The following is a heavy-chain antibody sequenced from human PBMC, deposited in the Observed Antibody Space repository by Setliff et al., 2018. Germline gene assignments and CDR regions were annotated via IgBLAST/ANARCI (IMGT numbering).Heavy chain of an antibody. J-gene: IGHJ3*02. V-gene: IGHV5-51*01. CDR3: ARQTIFGSDAFDI. D-gene: IGHD3-3*01. CDR1: GYSFPSYW. Sequence: GESLKISCKASGYSFPSYWIGWVRQVPGKGLEWMGIIYPGDXXTRYSPXXXGQVTISADKSISTAYLQWSSLKASDTAMYYCARQTIFGSDAFDIWGQGTMVTVSS. CDR2: IYPGDXXT.